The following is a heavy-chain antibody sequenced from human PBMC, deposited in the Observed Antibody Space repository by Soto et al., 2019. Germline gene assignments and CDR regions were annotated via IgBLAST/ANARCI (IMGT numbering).Heavy chain of an antibody. CDR3: ATGLRYFDWLPPFDY. CDR2: ISYDGSNK. D-gene: IGHD3-9*01. CDR1: GFTFSSYG. J-gene: IGHJ4*02. V-gene: IGHV3-30*03. Sequence: GESLKISCAASGFTFSSYGMHWVRQAPGKGLEWVAVISYDGSNKYYADSVKGRFTISRDNSKNTLYLQMNSLRAEDTAVYYCATGLRYFDWLPPFDYWGQGTLVTVSS.